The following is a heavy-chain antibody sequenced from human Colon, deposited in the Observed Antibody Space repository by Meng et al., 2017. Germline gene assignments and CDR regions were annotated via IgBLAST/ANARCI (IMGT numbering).Heavy chain of an antibody. CDR3: ARGIAVADNWFDP. CDR2: ISYSGST. J-gene: IGHJ5*02. D-gene: IGHD6-19*01. V-gene: IGHV4-59*01. CDR1: GGSISSYY. Sequence: QWRLQEAGPGLVKPSETLSLTCTASGGSISSYYWSWIRQPPGKGLEWIGYISYSGSTNYNPSLKSRVTISVDTSKNRFSLRLSSVTAADTAVYYCARGIAVADNWFDPWGQGTLVTVSS.